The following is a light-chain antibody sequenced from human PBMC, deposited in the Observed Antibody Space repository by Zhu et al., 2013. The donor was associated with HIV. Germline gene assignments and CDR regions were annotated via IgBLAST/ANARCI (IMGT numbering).Light chain of an antibody. CDR1: SSNIGNNY. CDR3: SSYTTSSTLV. J-gene: IGLJ2*01. V-gene: IGLV2-14*02. CDR2: EVN. Sequence: QSVLTQPPSVSAAPGQKVTISCSGSSSNIGNNYVSWYQQHPGKAPKLLIYEVNKRPSGVSNRFSASKSGNTASLSISGLQAEDEADYYCSSYTTSSTLVFGGGTKVTVL.